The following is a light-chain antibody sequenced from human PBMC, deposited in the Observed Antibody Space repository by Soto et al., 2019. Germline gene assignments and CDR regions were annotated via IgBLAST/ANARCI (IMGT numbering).Light chain of an antibody. CDR2: GAC. J-gene: IGKJ5*01. CDR3: HRRTNCPPIL. CDR1: QSGSSN. Sequence: ESVLTQSPATRSVSQGERATLSCRASQSGSSNLAWYQQKPGQAHSLRIYGACARATAIRARVRGSGSGTEFTLTISSLEPEDVAVDDCHRRTNCPPILFGQGTRLEI. V-gene: IGKV3-11*01.